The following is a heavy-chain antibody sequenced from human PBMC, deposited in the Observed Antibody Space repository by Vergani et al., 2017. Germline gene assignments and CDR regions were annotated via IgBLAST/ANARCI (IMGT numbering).Heavy chain of an antibody. CDR1: GFTFSSYS. CDR2: ISSSSYI. V-gene: IGHV3-21*01. D-gene: IGHD2-15*01. J-gene: IGHJ4*02. Sequence: EVQLVESGGGLVKPGGSLRLSCAASGFTFSSYSMNWVRQAPGKGLEWVSSISSSSYIYYADSVKGRFTISRDNAKNSLYLQMNSLRAEDTAVYYCARGGEVVVAAIGDYWGQGTLVTVSS. CDR3: ARGGEVVVAAIGDY.